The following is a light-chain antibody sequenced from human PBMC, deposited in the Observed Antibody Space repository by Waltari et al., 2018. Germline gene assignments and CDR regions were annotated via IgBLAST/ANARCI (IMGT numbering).Light chain of an antibody. Sequence: EILMTQSPATLSASPGERGTLSCRASQSVGSAVPWYQQKPGQAPRLLISGASIRATGIPVRFSGSGSGTEFTLTISSLQSEDFAVYFCQQYNDWPWTFGQGT. CDR2: GAS. CDR1: QSVGSA. CDR3: QQYNDWPWT. V-gene: IGKV3-15*01. J-gene: IGKJ1*01.